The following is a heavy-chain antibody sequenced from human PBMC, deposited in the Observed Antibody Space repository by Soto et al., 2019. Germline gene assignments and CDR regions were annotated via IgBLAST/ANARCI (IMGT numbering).Heavy chain of an antibody. CDR2: ISGSGGRT. J-gene: IGHJ4*02. CDR1: GFTFSSYA. CDR3: AKDRISYFHY. Sequence: EVQLLESGGGLVQPGGSLRLSCAASGFTFSSYAMSWVRQAPGKGLEWVSVISGSGGRTYYADSVKGRFTISRDNSKNTLYLQMNSLRVEDTAVYHCAKDRISYFHYWGQGTLVTVSS. V-gene: IGHV3-23*01.